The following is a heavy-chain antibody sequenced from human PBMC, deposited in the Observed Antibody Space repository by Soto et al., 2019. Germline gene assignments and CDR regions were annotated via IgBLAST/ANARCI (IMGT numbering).Heavy chain of an antibody. CDR2: IYYSGNT. CDR1: GGSVSSTKYY. CDR3: AKGVFEVPIREYFQH. Sequence: PSETLSLTCTVSGGSVSSTKYYWDWIRQPPGKGLEWIGSIYYSGNTNYNSSLKSRVTMSVDTSKNQFSLKLRSVTAADTALYYCAKGVFEVPIREYFQHWGQGTPVTVSS. J-gene: IGHJ1*01. V-gene: IGHV4-39*01. D-gene: IGHD1-26*01.